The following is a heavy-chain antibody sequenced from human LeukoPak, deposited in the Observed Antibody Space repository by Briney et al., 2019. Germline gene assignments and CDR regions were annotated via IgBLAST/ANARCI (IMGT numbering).Heavy chain of an antibody. CDR1: GGTFSSYA. V-gene: IGHV1-69*06. Sequence: GASVKVSCKASGGTFSSYAISWVRQAPGQGLEWMGGIIPIFGTANYAQKSQGRVTITADKSTSTAYMELSSLRSEDTAVYYCARESREWLVRNTFDYWGQGTLVTVSS. CDR2: IIPIFGTA. D-gene: IGHD6-19*01. CDR3: ARESREWLVRNTFDY. J-gene: IGHJ4*02.